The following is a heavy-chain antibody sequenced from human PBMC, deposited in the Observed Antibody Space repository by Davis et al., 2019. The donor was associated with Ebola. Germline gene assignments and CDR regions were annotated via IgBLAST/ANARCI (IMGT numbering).Heavy chain of an antibody. J-gene: IGHJ4*02. D-gene: IGHD6-6*01. CDR3: AKAGSIAAADY. CDR1: GFTFDDYG. CDR2: ISGSGGST. Sequence: GESLKISCAASGFTFDDYGMSWVRQAPGKGLEWVSAISGSGGSTYYADSVKGRFTISRDNSKNTLYLQMNSLRAEDTAVYYCAKAGSIAAADYWGQGTLVTVSS. V-gene: IGHV3-23*01.